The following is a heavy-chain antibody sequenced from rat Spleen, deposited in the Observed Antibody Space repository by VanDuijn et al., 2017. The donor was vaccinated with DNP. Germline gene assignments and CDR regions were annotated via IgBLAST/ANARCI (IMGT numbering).Heavy chain of an antibody. J-gene: IGHJ2*01. CDR3: ARGIPDFDY. CDR1: GFSLTNYI. CDR2: IWNSGGT. D-gene: IGHD2-2*01. Sequence: QVQLKESGPGLVQPSQTLSLTCTVAGFSLTNYIVHWVRQVPGRGLEWMGVIWNSGGTRYNSALKSRLSISKDTSKSQVFLKMNSLQTEDTATYYCARGIPDFDYWGQGVMVTVSS. V-gene: IGHV2-41*01.